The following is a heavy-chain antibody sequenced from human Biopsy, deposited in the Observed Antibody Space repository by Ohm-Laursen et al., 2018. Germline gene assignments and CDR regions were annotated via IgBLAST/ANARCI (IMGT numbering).Heavy chain of an antibody. CDR3: ARASASHYYGMDV. J-gene: IGHJ6*02. D-gene: IGHD1-26*01. V-gene: IGHV2-70*04. CDR2: IDWAGDT. CDR1: GFSFTTVGMR. Sequence: TQTLTLTCTFSGFSFTTVGMRVTWIRQAPGKALEWLAHIDWAGDTRYSASLKTRLSISKDTFKDQVVLTMTDIDPVDTATYYCARASASHYYGMDVWGQGTKVTVSS.